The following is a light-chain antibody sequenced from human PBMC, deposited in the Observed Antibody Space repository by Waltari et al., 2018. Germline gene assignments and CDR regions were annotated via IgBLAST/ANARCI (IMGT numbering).Light chain of an antibody. CDR2: QDV. Sequence: SYDLTQSPSVSVSPGQTASITCSGDELEKKYVCWYQQKPGQSPVLFIYQDVRRPSEIPERFSGSNSGNTATLTISGTQPMDEADYYCQAWDSGVAGVFGTGTKVTVL. CDR3: QAWDSGVAGV. V-gene: IGLV3-1*01. J-gene: IGLJ1*01. CDR1: ELEKKY.